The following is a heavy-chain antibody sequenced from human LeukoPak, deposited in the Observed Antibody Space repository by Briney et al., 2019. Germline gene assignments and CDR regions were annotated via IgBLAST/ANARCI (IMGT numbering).Heavy chain of an antibody. CDR3: ARDDGAY. CDR2: ISSSGKYI. J-gene: IGHJ4*02. V-gene: IGHV3-21*01. Sequence: GGSLRLSCAASGFSFSSSSMNWVRQAPGKGLGWVSSISSSGKYIYYANSMKGRFTISRDNAKNSLYLQMNSLRAEDTAVYYCARDDGAYWGQGTLVTVSS. CDR1: GFSFSSSS. D-gene: IGHD4-17*01.